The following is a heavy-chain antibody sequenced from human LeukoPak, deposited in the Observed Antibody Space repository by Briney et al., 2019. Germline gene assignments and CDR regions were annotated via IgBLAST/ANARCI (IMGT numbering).Heavy chain of an antibody. CDR1: GYTFTGYY. CDR3: ARYYYDTSSVFDV. CDR2: INPNSGGT. D-gene: IGHD3-22*01. V-gene: IGHV1-2*02. J-gene: IGHJ3*01. Sequence: ASVKVSGKASGYTFTGYYMHWVRQAPGQGLEWMGWINPNSGGTNYAQKFQGRVTMTRDTSISTAYMELSRLRSDDTAVYYCARYYYDTSSVFDVWGQGTRVTVSS.